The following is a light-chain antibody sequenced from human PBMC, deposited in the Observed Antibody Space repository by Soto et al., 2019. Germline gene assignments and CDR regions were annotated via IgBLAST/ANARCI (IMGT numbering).Light chain of an antibody. J-gene: IGKJ4*01. CDR3: QHRSNWPLT. CDR2: DAS. Sequence: EIVLTQSPATLSLCPGERATLSCRASQSVSSFLTWYQQKPGQAPRHLIYDASNRATGIPARFSGSGSGTDFTLTISSLEPEDFAVYYCQHRSNWPLTFGGGTKVEIK. CDR1: QSVSSF. V-gene: IGKV3-11*01.